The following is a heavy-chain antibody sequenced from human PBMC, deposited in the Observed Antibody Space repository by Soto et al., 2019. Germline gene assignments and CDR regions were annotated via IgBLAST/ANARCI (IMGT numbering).Heavy chain of an antibody. J-gene: IGHJ3*02. CDR3: ARDNGDDYGVSGAFDI. CDR2: IWYDGSNK. Sequence: QVQLVESGGGVVQPGRSLRLSCAASGFTFSSYGMHWVRQAPGKGLEWVAVIWYDGSNKYYADSVKGRFTISRDNSKNTLYLQMNSLRAEDTAVYYCARDNGDDYGVSGAFDIWGQGTMVTVSS. V-gene: IGHV3-33*01. D-gene: IGHD4-17*01. CDR1: GFTFSSYG.